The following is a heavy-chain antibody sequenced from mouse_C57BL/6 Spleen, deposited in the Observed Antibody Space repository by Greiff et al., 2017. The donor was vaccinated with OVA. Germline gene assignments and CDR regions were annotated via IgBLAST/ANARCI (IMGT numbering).Heavy chain of an antibody. J-gene: IGHJ2*01. CDR2: FLPNSGST. CDR3: ARESAGYGD. V-gene: IGHV1-64*01. Sequence: QVQLQQPGAELVKPGASVKLSCKASGYSFTSYWMHWVKQRLGQGLEWFGMFLPNSGSTNYNETFKSKATLTVDTSSSTAYLQLSSLTSEDTAVYYCARESAGYGDWGQGTTLTVSS. CDR1: GYSFTSYW. D-gene: IGHD3-2*02.